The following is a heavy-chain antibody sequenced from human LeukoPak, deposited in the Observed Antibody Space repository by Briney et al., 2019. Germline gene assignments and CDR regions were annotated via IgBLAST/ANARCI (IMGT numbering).Heavy chain of an antibody. CDR2: IVVGSGNT. J-gene: IGHJ6*02. D-gene: IGHD3-22*01. CDR3: AALYDSSASTGMDV. Sequence: SVKVSCEASGFTFTSSAMQWVRQARGQRLEWIGWIVVGSGNTNYAQKFQERVTITRDMSTNTAYMELSSLRSEDTAVYYCAALYDSSASTGMDVWGQGTTVTVSS. CDR1: GFTFTSSA. V-gene: IGHV1-58*02.